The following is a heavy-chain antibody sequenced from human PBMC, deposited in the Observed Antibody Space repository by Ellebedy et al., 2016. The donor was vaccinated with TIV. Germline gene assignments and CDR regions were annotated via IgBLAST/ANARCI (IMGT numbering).Heavy chain of an antibody. CDR2: IYQDGSAH. V-gene: IGHV3-7*01. J-gene: IGHJ5*02. CDR1: GFTFRSYW. CDR3: ARRGSYGDYAVQVNSWFDT. Sequence: PGGSLRLSCAASGFTFRSYWMSWVRQAPGKGLEWVANIYQDGSAHYYLDPVKGRFTISRDNAINSLFLQMKSLRAGDTAVYYCARRGSYGDYAVQVNSWFDTWGQGTLVSVSS. D-gene: IGHD4-17*01.